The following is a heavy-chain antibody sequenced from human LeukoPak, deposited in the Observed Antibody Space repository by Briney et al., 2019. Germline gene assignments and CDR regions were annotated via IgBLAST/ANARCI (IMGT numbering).Heavy chain of an antibody. J-gene: IGHJ4*02. CDR2: IKQDGSEM. CDR3: ARDGYATGSHDY. D-gene: IGHD3-10*01. V-gene: IGHV3-7*04. CDR1: GFTFSSYW. Sequence: GGSLRLSCAAAGFTFSSYWMSWVRQAQGKGLEGVANIKQDGSEMSYVASVKGRFIISRDNAENSLYLQMNSLRAEDTAIYYCARDGYATGSHDYWGQGTLVTVSS.